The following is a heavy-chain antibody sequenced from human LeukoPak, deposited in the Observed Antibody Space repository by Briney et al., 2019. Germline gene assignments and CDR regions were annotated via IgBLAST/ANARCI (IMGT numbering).Heavy chain of an antibody. Sequence: PGGSLRLSCAASGFTFSSYGMHWVRQAPGKGLEWVAVIWYDGSNKYYADSVKGRFTISRDNSKNTLYLQMNSLRAEDTAVYYCARGTGYGGNSDAFDIWGQGTMVTVSS. CDR3: ARGTGYGGNSDAFDI. J-gene: IGHJ3*02. CDR1: GFTFSSYG. D-gene: IGHD4-23*01. V-gene: IGHV3-33*08. CDR2: IWYDGSNK.